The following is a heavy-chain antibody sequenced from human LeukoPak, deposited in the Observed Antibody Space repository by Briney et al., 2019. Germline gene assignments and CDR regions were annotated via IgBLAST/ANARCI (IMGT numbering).Heavy chain of an antibody. Sequence: SETLSLTCAVYGGSFICDYWSWIRQPPGKGLEWIGEINHSASTNYNPSLKSRVTISVGTSKSKFSLKMSSVTAADTAVYYCARVYVSGSYLLRSQGYYYYMDVWGKGTTVTVSS. V-gene: IGHV4-34*01. D-gene: IGHD1-26*01. CDR1: GGSFICDY. CDR2: INHSAST. J-gene: IGHJ6*03. CDR3: ARVYVSGSYLLRSQGYYYYMDV.